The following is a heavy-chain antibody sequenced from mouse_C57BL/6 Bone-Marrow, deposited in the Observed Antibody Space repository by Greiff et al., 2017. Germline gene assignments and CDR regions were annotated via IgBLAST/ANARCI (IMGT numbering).Heavy chain of an antibody. D-gene: IGHD2-12*01. CDR2: IYPRSGNT. J-gene: IGHJ2*01. CDR1: GYTFTSYG. CDR3: ARRYSNDVYYYGC. V-gene: IGHV1-81*01. Sequence: QVHVKQPGAELARPGASVKLSCKASGYTFTSYGISWVKQRTGQGLEWIGEIYPRSGNTYYNEKFKGKTTLTADKSSSAAYMERRSLTSADSAVYFCARRYSNDVYYYGCWGQGTTLSVS.